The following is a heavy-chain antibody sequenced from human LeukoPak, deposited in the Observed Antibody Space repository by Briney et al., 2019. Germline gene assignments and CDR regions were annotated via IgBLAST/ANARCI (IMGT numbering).Heavy chain of an antibody. J-gene: IGHJ4*02. D-gene: IGHD3-22*01. V-gene: IGHV1-18*01. Sequence: ASVKVSCKASGYTFTSYGISWVRQAPGQGLEWMGWISAYNGNTNYAQKLQGRVTMTTDTSTSTAYMELRSLRSDDTAVYYCARDRVDYYDSSGYYYGCDYWGQGTLVTVSS. CDR2: ISAYNGNT. CDR3: ARDRVDYYDSSGYYYGCDY. CDR1: GYTFTSYG.